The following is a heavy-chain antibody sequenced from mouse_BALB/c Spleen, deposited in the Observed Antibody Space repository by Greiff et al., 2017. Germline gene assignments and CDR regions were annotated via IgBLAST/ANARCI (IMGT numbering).Heavy chain of an antibody. Sequence: SGPELVKPGASVKISCKASGYSFTGYFMNWVKQSHGKSLEWIGRINPYNGDTFYNQKFKGKATLTVDKSSSTAHMELLSLTSEDSAVYYCGRGDYYGSSYGAMDYWGQGTSVTVSS. D-gene: IGHD1-1*01. J-gene: IGHJ4*01. CDR1: GYSFTGYF. CDR2: INPYNGDT. V-gene: IGHV1-37*01. CDR3: GRGDYYGSSYGAMDY.